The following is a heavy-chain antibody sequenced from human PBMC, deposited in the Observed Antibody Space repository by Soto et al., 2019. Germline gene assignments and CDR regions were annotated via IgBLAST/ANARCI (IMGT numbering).Heavy chain of an antibody. Sequence: EVQLVESGGGLVQPGRSLRLSCAASGFTFDDYAMHWVRQAPGKGLEWVSAISGSGASTYYADSVKGRFSISRDNSKNALYLQMNSLRADDTAVYYCAKETSTWGTFDPWGQGTLVTVSS. D-gene: IGHD3-16*01. V-gene: IGHV3-23*04. CDR2: ISGSGAST. CDR1: GFTFDDYA. CDR3: AKETSTWGTFDP. J-gene: IGHJ5*02.